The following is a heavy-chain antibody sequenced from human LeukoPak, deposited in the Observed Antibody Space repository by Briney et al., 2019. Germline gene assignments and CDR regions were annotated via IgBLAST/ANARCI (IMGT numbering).Heavy chain of an antibody. V-gene: IGHV1-46*01. Sequence: GASVKVSCKASGYTFSRYDMHWVRQAPGQGLEWMGIINPSGGSANYAQKFQGGVIMTRDTSTSTVYMELSSLRSEDTAVYYCARDGIQLWLPPFDYWGQGTLVTVSS. CDR3: ARDGIQLWLPPFDY. J-gene: IGHJ4*02. CDR1: GYTFSRYD. CDR2: INPSGGSA. D-gene: IGHD5-18*01.